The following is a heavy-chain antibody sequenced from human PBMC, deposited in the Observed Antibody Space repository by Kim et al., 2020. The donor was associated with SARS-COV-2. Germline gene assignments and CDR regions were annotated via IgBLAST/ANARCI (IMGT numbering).Heavy chain of an antibody. Sequence: GGSLRLSCAASGFTFSDYYMSWIRQALGKGLEWVSYISSSSSYTNYADSVKGRFTISRDNAKNSLYLQMNSLRAEDTAVYYCARVGGPNGGHSGYDDKIDYWGQGTLVTVSS. V-gene: IGHV3-11*06. J-gene: IGHJ4*02. CDR2: ISSSSSYT. D-gene: IGHD5-12*01. CDR3: ARVGGPNGGHSGYDDKIDY. CDR1: GFTFSDYY.